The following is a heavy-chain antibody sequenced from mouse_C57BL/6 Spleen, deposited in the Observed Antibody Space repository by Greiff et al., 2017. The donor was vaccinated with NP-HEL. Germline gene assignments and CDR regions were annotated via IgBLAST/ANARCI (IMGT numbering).Heavy chain of an antibody. CDR3: ARLDYGSSSPWFAY. CDR2: IDPSDSYT. V-gene: IGHV1-50*01. CDR1: GYTFTSYW. Sequence: VQLQQPGAELVKPGASVKLSCKASGYTFTSYWMQWVKQRPGQGLEWIGEIDPSDSYTNYNQKFKGKATLTVDTSSSTAYMQLSSLTSEDSAVYYCARLDYGSSSPWFAYWGQGTLVTVSA. J-gene: IGHJ3*01. D-gene: IGHD1-1*01.